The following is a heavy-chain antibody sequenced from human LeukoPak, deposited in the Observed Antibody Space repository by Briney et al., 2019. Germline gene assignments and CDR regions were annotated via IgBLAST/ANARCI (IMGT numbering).Heavy chain of an antibody. CDR3: ARGRYYDSSGYPFDAFDV. V-gene: IGHV3-21*01. CDR2: ISSSSSYI. Sequence: PGGSLRLSRAASGFTFSSYSMTWVRQAPGKGLEWVSSISSSSSYIYYADSVKGRFTISRDNTKNSLNLQMDSLRAEDTAVYYCARGRYYDSSGYPFDAFDVWGQGTMVIVSS. CDR1: GFTFSSYS. D-gene: IGHD3-22*01. J-gene: IGHJ3*01.